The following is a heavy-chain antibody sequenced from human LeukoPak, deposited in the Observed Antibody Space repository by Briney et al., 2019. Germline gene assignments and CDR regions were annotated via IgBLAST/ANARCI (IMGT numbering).Heavy chain of an antibody. V-gene: IGHV3-7*01. CDR2: IKQDGSEK. D-gene: IGHD6-6*01. J-gene: IGHJ6*03. CDR3: ARDVASIAARPGSRYYYYYMDV. CDR1: GFTFSSYW. Sequence: GGSLRLSCAASGFTFSSYWMSWVRQAPGKGLEWVANIKQDGSEKYYVDSVKGRLTISRDNAKNSLYLQMNSLRAEDTAVYYCARDVASIAARPGSRYYYYYMDVWGKGTTVTVSS.